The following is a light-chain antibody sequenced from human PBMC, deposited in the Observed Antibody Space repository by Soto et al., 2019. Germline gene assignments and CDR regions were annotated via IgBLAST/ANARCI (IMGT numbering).Light chain of an antibody. CDR3: AAWDDSLSGVG. J-gene: IGLJ2*01. CDR2: SNN. Sequence: QSVLTQSPSASGTPGQRVTISCSGSSSNIGSNYVYWYQQLPGTAPKLLIYSNNQRPSGVPDRFSGSKSGTSASLAISGRRSEDEADYYCAAWDDSLSGVGFGGGTKLTVL. V-gene: IGLV1-47*02. CDR1: SSNIGSNY.